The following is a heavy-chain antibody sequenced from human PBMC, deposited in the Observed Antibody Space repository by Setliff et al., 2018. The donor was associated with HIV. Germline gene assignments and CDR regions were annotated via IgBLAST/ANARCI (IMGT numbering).Heavy chain of an antibody. D-gene: IGHD3-22*01. J-gene: IGHJ4*02. Sequence: SETPSLTCTVSGGSISSYYWSWIRQPPGKGLEWIGYIYTSGSTNYNPSLKSRVTISVDTSKNQFSLKLSSVTAADTAVYYCARGLSFYDPGGFDYWGQGTLVTVSS. CDR3: ARGLSFYDPGGFDY. CDR2: IYTSGST. CDR1: GGSISSYY. V-gene: IGHV4-4*09.